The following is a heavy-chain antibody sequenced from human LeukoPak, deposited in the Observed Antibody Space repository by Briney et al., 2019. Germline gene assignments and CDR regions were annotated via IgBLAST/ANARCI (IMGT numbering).Heavy chain of an antibody. CDR1: GYTFTSYD. J-gene: IGHJ6*03. CDR2: MNPNSGNT. D-gene: IGHD2-2*01. V-gene: IGHV1-8*03. Sequence: GASVKVSCKASGYTFTSYDINWVQQATGQGLEWMGWMNPNSGNTGYAQKFQGRVTITRNTSISTAYMELSSLRSEDTAVYYCARDFGRDCSSTSCYRGYYYYMDVWGKGTTVTVSS. CDR3: ARDFGRDCSSTSCYRGYYYYMDV.